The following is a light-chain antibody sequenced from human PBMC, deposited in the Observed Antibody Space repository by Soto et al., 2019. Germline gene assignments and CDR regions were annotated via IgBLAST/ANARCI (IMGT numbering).Light chain of an antibody. V-gene: IGKV1-8*01. J-gene: IGKJ5*01. CDR3: QQYNSYSYT. Sequence: IRMTQSPSSLSASTGDRVTISFRASQGISSYLAWYQKKPGKAPKLLIYAASTLQSGVPSRFSGSGSGTEFTLTISSLQPDDFATYYCQQYNSYSYTFGQGTRLEIK. CDR1: QGISSY. CDR2: AAS.